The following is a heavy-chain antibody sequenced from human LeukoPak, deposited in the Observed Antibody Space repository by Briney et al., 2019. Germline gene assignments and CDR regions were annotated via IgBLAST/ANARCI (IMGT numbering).Heavy chain of an antibody. V-gene: IGHV3-20*04. J-gene: IGHJ4*02. CDR1: GFTFDDYG. CDR3: AKQAGPYYFDY. CDR2: INWSGSRT. Sequence: GGSLRLSCAASGFTFDDYGMSWVRQAPGKGLEWVSGINWSGSRTGYADSVKGRFTISRDNSKNTLYLQMNSLRAEDTAVYYCAKQAGPYYFDYWGQGTLVTVSS. D-gene: IGHD1/OR15-1a*01.